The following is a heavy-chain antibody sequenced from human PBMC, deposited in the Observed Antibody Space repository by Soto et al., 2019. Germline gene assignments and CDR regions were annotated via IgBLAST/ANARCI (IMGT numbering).Heavy chain of an antibody. J-gene: IGHJ4*02. Sequence: QVQLVQSGAEVKKPGASVKVSCKASGYTFTSYGISWVRQAPGQGLEWMGWISAYNGNTNYAQKLQGRVTMTTDTSTRRAYRELGGLRSDDTAVYYWARFGGGAGFDYWGQGTLVTVSS. CDR2: ISAYNGNT. CDR3: ARFGGGAGFDY. CDR1: GYTFTSYG. V-gene: IGHV1-18*01. D-gene: IGHD3-16*01.